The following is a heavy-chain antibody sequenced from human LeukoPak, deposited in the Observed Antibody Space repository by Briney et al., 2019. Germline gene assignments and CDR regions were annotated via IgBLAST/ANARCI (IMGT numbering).Heavy chain of an antibody. V-gene: IGHV3-74*01. J-gene: IGHJ4*02. CDR3: AKDFWSGYKGGFDY. CDR2: INTDGSST. D-gene: IGHD3-3*01. CDR1: GFTFSSYW. Sequence: GGSLRLSCAASGFTFSSYWMHWVRQAPGKGLVWVSRINTDGSSTSYADSVKGRFTISRDNAKNTLYLQMNSLRAEDTAVYYCAKDFWSGYKGGFDYWGQGTLVTVSS.